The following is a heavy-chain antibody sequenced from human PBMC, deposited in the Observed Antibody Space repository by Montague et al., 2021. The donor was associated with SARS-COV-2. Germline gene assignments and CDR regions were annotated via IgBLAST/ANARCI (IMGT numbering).Heavy chain of an antibody. D-gene: IGHD5-18*01. J-gene: IGHJ2*01. V-gene: IGHV4-4*07. CDR1: GRCSSGSY. CDR3: AREYRIELWQTNWYFGL. Sequence: SETLSLTCSVAGRCSSGSYWHWSREPAWKGLEWVGRIYPSGYTKYNPSLKSRVSISVGTSKNQFSLRLSSVTAADTAVYYCAREYRIELWQTNWYFGLWGRGTLVTVSS. CDR2: IYPSGYT.